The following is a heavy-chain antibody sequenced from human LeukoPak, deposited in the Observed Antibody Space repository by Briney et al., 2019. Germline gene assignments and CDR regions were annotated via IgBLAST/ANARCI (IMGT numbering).Heavy chain of an antibody. V-gene: IGHV3-21*01. Sequence: PGGSLRLSCAASGFTFSSYSMNWVRQTPGKGLEWVSSISGSSSYIYYADSVKGRFTTSRDNAKNLLYLQMNSLRAEDTAVYYCARVRDSSGYYPHTLDYWGQGTLVTVSS. CDR3: ARVRDSSGYYPHTLDY. CDR2: ISGSSSYI. CDR1: GFTFSSYS. J-gene: IGHJ4*02. D-gene: IGHD3-22*01.